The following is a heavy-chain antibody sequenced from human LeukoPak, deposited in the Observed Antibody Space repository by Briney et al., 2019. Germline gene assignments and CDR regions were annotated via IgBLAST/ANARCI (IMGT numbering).Heavy chain of an antibody. CDR2: IGGSGGTTT. J-gene: IGHJ4*02. D-gene: IGHD7-27*01. V-gene: IGHV3-23*01. CDR1: GFTFSSYG. CDR3: ARDADWGRYDC. Sequence: GGSLRLSCAASGFTFSSYGMNWVRQAPGKGLEWVSGIGGSGGTTTYYADSVKGRFTISGDNSKNTLYLQMNSLRADDTAVFYCARDADWGRYDCWGQGTLVTVSS.